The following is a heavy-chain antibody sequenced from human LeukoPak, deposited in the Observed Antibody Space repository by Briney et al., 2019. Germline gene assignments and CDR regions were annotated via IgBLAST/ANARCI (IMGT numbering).Heavy chain of an antibody. D-gene: IGHD6-6*01. CDR3: AKDYGGYSSSSGFDY. CDR1: GFTFSSYS. J-gene: IGHJ4*02. Sequence: PGGSLRLSCAASGFTFSSYSMNWVRQAPGKGLEWVSSISSSSSYIYYADSVKGRFTISRDNAKNSLYLQMNSLRAEDTAVYYCAKDYGGYSSSSGFDYWGQGTLVTVSS. CDR2: ISSSSSYI. V-gene: IGHV3-21*04.